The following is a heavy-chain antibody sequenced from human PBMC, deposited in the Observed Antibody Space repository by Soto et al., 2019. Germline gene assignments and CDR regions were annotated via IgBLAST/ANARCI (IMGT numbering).Heavy chain of an antibody. D-gene: IGHD3-3*01. J-gene: IGHJ4*02. Sequence: GASVKVSCKASGGTFSSYAISWVRQAPGQGLEWMGGIIPIFGTANYAQKFQGRVTITADESTSTAYMELSGLRSEDTAVYYCARDFPHYDFWSGFDYWGQGTLVTVSS. CDR1: GGTFSSYA. CDR2: IIPIFGTA. CDR3: ARDFPHYDFWSGFDY. V-gene: IGHV1-69*13.